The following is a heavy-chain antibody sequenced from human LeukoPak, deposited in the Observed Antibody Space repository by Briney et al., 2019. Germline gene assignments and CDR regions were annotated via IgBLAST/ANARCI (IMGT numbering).Heavy chain of an antibody. CDR2: ISAYNGNT. D-gene: IGHD6-13*01. Sequence: ASVKVSCKASGYTFTSYGISWVRQAPGQGLEWMGWISAYNGNTNYAQKFQGRVTITTDESTSTAYMELSSLRSEDTAVYYCARGNSSSWYSLFDFDYWGQGTLVTVSS. V-gene: IGHV1-18*01. CDR3: ARGNSSSWYSLFDFDY. J-gene: IGHJ4*02. CDR1: GYTFTSYG.